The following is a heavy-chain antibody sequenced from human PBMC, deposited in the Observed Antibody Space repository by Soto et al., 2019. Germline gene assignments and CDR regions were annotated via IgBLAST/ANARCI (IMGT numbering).Heavy chain of an antibody. Sequence: GASVKVSCKASGYTFTSYGISWVRQAPGQGLEWMGWISAYNGNTNYAQKLQGRVTMTTDTSTSTAYMELRSLRSDDTAVYYCARDPGAACSSTSCYTYYYYYMDVWGKGTTVTVSS. J-gene: IGHJ6*03. CDR1: GYTFTSYG. CDR3: ARDPGAACSSTSCYTYYYYYMDV. D-gene: IGHD2-2*02. CDR2: ISAYNGNT. V-gene: IGHV1-18*01.